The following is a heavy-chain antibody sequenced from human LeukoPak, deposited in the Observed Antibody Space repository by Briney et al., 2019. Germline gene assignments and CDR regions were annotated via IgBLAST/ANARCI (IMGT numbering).Heavy chain of an antibody. CDR2: ISGSGGST. V-gene: IGHV3-23*01. Sequence: GGSLRLSCAAPGFTFSSYAMSWVRQAPGKGLEWVSAISGSGGSTYYADSVKGRFTISRDNSKNTLYLQMNSLRAEDTAVYYCAKVFSGSYFLPPFDYWGQGTLVTVSS. D-gene: IGHD1-26*01. CDR3: AKVFSGSYFLPPFDY. CDR1: GFTFSSYA. J-gene: IGHJ4*02.